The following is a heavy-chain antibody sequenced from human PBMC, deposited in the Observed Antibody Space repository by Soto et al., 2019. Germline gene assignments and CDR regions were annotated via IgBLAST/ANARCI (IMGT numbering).Heavy chain of an antibody. CDR3: ARDDCGGTRCSYYYGMDV. Sequence: PSETLSLTCTVSGGSIGSDDSYWSWIRQPPGKGLEWIGYIYYRGSIFYNPSLESRVTISVDTSKNRFSLKLSSVTAADTAVYYCARDDCGGTRCSYYYGMDVWGQGTTVTVSS. CDR2: IYYRGSI. CDR1: GGSIGSDDSY. J-gene: IGHJ6*02. V-gene: IGHV4-30-4*01. D-gene: IGHD2-21*01.